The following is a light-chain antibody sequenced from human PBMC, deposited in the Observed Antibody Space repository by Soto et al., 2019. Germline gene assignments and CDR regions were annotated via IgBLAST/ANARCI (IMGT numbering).Light chain of an antibody. V-gene: IGKV3-11*01. Sequence: IVLTQSPDTLSLSPGERATLSCRASQSVRAYLAWYQQKPGQAPRLLIYDASNRATGIPARFSGRGSGTDFTLTISSLEPEDFALYYCQQYNDWPLTFGQGTKVEV. CDR3: QQYNDWPLT. CDR1: QSVRAY. CDR2: DAS. J-gene: IGKJ1*01.